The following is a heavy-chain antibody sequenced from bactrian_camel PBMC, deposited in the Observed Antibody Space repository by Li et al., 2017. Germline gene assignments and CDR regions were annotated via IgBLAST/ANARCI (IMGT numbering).Heavy chain of an antibody. CDR2: ISTDRST. CDR3: AATTTRWRGLTCGDYDY. D-gene: IGHD7*01. V-gene: IGHV3S53*01. J-gene: IGHJ4*01. Sequence: HVQLVESGGGSVQAGGSLRLSCVASDYTYSTYCMGWFRQAPGKEREGIAQISTDRSTKYADSVKGRFVISKDNAKNIFFLQMNNLRPDDTAVYYCAATTTRWRGLTCGDYDYWGQGTQVTVS. CDR1: DYTYSTYC.